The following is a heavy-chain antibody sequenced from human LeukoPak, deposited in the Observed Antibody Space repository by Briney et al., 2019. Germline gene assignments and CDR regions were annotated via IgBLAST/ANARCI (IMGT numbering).Heavy chain of an antibody. J-gene: IGHJ3*02. V-gene: IGHV3-48*03. CDR1: GFTFSSYE. Sequence: GGSLRLSCAASGFTFSSYEMNWVRQAPGKGLEWVSYISSSGSTIYYADSVKGRFTISRDNAKNSLYLQMNSLRAEDTAVYYCARGQSSGFFRALCAFDIWGQGTMVTVSS. CDR3: ARGQSSGFFRALCAFDI. D-gene: IGHD3-22*01. CDR2: ISSSGSTI.